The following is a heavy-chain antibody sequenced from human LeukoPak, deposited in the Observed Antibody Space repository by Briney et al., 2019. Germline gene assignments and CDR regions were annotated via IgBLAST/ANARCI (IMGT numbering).Heavy chain of an antibody. V-gene: IGHV3-30*02. D-gene: IGHD6-13*01. J-gene: IGHJ4*02. CDR1: GFTFSSYG. CDR2: IRYDGSNK. Sequence: GGSLRLSCAASGFTFSSYGMHWVRQAPGKGLEWVAFIRYDGSNKYYADSVKGRFTISRDNSKNTLYLKMNSLRAEDTAVYYCRGAGTGGAYFDYWGQGTLVTVSS. CDR3: RGAGTGGAYFDY.